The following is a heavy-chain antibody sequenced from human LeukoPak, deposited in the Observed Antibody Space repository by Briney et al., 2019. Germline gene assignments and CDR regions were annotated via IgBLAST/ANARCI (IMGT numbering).Heavy chain of an antibody. V-gene: IGHV4-59*01. CDR1: GGSISSYY. CDR2: IYYSGST. CDR3: ARDVYYYDSSGYYLNWFDP. Sequence: SETLSLTCTVSGGSISSYYWSWIRQPPGKGLEWIGYIYYSGSTNYNPSLKSRVTISVDTSKNQFSLKLSSVTAADTAAYYCARDVYYYDSSGYYLNWFDPWGQGTLVTVSS. J-gene: IGHJ5*02. D-gene: IGHD3-22*01.